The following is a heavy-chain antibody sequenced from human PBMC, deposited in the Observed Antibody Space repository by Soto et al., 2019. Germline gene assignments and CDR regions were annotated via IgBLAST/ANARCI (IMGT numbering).Heavy chain of an antibody. CDR1: GFSLSAYGVR. CDR3: AHTKDSSGFLTS. D-gene: IGHD3-22*01. Sequence: ESCPTLVNPTQTLTLTCSFSGFSLSAYGVRVIWFRQPPGETLEWLALIHWNDDKRYSPYLKSRLTITKDTSKNQVVLTLTNLDPLDTGTYFCAHTKDSSGFLTSWGQGILVTVPQ. V-gene: IGHV2-5*01. CDR2: IHWNDDK. J-gene: IGHJ5*02.